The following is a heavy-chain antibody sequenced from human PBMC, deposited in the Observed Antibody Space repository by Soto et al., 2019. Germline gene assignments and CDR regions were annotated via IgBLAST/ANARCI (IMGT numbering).Heavy chain of an antibody. D-gene: IGHD3-22*01. J-gene: IGHJ4*02. CDR2: ISGSSTSI. V-gene: IGHV3-21*01. CDR1: GFTFSSYS. Sequence: EVQLVESGGGLVKPGGSLRLSCAASGFTFSSYSMNWVRQAPGKGLEWVSSISGSSTSIYYADSVKGRFTISRDNARNSLYLQMNSLRAEDTAVYYCARPLFYYDSRGYYGSSYWGQGTLVSVSS. CDR3: ARPLFYYDSRGYYGSSY.